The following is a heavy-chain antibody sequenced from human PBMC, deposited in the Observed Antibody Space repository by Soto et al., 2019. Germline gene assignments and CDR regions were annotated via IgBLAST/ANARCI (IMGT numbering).Heavy chain of an antibody. CDR3: AKDMGRRYCSSTSCYRAPHSYGMDV. V-gene: IGHV3-9*01. Sequence: GGSLRLSCAASGFTFDDYAMHWVRQAPGKGLEWVSGISWNSGSIGYADSVKGRFTISRDNAKNSLYLQMNSLRAEDTALYYCAKDMGRRYCSSTSCYRAPHSYGMDVWGQGTTVTVYS. D-gene: IGHD2-2*01. CDR2: ISWNSGSI. J-gene: IGHJ6*02. CDR1: GFTFDDYA.